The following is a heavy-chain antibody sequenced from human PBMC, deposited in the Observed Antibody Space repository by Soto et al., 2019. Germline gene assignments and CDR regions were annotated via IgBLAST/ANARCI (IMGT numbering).Heavy chain of an antibody. Sequence: QVQLVQSGAEVKKPGASVKVSCKASGYTFTSYGISWVRQAPGQGLEWMGWISAYNGNTNYAQKLQGRVTMTTDTAPSTAYMELRSRRSDDTAVYYCARDQGQDFWSGYPGWAPRDFDYWGQGTLVTVSS. D-gene: IGHD3-3*01. V-gene: IGHV1-18*04. CDR1: GYTFTSYG. CDR3: ARDQGQDFWSGYPGWAPRDFDY. J-gene: IGHJ4*02. CDR2: ISAYNGNT.